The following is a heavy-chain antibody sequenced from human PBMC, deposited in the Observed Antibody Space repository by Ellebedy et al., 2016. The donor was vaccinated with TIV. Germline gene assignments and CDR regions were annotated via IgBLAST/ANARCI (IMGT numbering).Heavy chain of an antibody. CDR2: IDPSDSYT. Sequence: GESLKISCQGSGYNFTSYWISWVRQMPGKGLQWMGRIDPSDSYTNYSPSFQGHVTISADKSVSTAYLQWSSLKASDTAIYYCARHASWYFFDYSGMDVWGQGTTVTVSS. J-gene: IGHJ6*02. CDR1: GYNFTSYW. V-gene: IGHV5-10-1*01. CDR3: ARHASWYFFDYSGMDV. D-gene: IGHD2-15*01.